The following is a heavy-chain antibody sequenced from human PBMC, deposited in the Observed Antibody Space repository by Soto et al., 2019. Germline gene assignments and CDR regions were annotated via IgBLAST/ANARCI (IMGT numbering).Heavy chain of an antibody. CDR3: AAEMRSSWYYYYMDV. CDR2: ISAYNGNT. D-gene: IGHD6-13*01. J-gene: IGHJ6*03. Sequence: GASVKVSCKASGYTFTSYGISWVRQAPGQGLEWMGWISAYNGNTNYAQKLQGRVTITRDMSTSTAYMELSSLRSEDTAVYYCAAEMRSSWYYYYMDVWGKGTTVTVSS. V-gene: IGHV1-18*01. CDR1: GYTFTSYG.